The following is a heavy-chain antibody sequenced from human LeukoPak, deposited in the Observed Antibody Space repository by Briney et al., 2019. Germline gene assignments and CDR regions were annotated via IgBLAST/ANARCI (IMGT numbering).Heavy chain of an antibody. CDR2: IWYDGTNR. V-gene: IGHV3-33*01. Sequence: GGSLRLSCAASGFTFSTYGMHWVRQAPGKGLQWVSSIWYDGTNRDFADSVKGRFTISRDNSKNTLHLQMNSLRAEDTAVYYCAAGGYRYDYPGHWGQGTLVTVSS. J-gene: IGHJ4*02. CDR3: AAGGYRYDYPGH. CDR1: GFTFSTYG. D-gene: IGHD5-18*01.